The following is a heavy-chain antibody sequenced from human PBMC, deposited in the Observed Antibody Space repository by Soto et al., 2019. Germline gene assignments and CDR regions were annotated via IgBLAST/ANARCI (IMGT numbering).Heavy chain of an antibody. J-gene: IGHJ3*02. CDR3: ARSEQYQVFAFDI. D-gene: IGHD6-19*01. V-gene: IGHV3-30*03. Sequence: QVQLVESGGGVVQPGTSLRLSCAASGFTFSSYGMHWVRQAPGKGLEWVALITYAGSNKNYADSVKGRFTISRDNSKNTLYLQMNRLRPEDTAVYYCARSEQYQVFAFDIWGQGTMVTASS. CDR1: GFTFSSYG. CDR2: ITYAGSNK.